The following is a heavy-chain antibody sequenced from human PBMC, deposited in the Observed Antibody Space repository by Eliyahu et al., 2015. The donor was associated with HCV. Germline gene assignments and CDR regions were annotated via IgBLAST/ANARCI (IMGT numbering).Heavy chain of an antibody. V-gene: IGHV4-39*01. CDR2: IYYSGSP. D-gene: IGHD3-16*02. J-gene: IGHJ4*02. Sequence: QLQLQESGPGLVKPSETLSLTCTVSGGSISSSNYYWGWIRQTPGKGLEWIGSIYYSGSPYYNPSLNSRVTISVDASKNQFSLRLSSVTAADTAVYYCARHLTRAFGGVLGYWGQGTLVTVSS. CDR3: ARHLTRAFGGVLGY. CDR1: GGSISSSNYY.